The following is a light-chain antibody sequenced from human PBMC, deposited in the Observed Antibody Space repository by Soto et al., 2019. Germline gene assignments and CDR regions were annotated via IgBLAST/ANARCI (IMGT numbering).Light chain of an antibody. J-gene: IGLJ3*02. CDR3: SSYAGSSWV. CDR1: SSDAGAYNY. Sequence: QSALTQPPSASGSPGQSVTISCTGTSSDAGAYNYVSWYQQHPGKAPKLMIYDVSKRPSGVPYRFSGSKSGNAASLTVSGLQGEDEADYYCSSYAGSSWVFGGGTKLTVL. V-gene: IGLV2-8*01. CDR2: DVS.